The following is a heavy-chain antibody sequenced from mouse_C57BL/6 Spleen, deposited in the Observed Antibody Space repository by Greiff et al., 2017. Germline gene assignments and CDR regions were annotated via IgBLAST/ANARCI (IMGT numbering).Heavy chain of an antibody. CDR1: GYSFTSYY. V-gene: IGHV1-66*01. J-gene: IGHJ2*01. CDR2: TYPGSGNT. CDR3: ARSGKGYFDY. D-gene: IGHD1-1*01. Sequence: VQLQQSGPELVKPGASVKISCKASGYSFTSYYIHWVKQRPGQGLEWIGWTYPGSGNTKYNENFKGKATLTAATSSSTAYMQLSSLTSKDSAVYYCARSGKGYFDYWGQGTTLTVSS.